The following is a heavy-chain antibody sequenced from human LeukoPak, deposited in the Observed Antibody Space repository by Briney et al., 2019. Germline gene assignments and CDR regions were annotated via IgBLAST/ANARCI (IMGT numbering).Heavy chain of an antibody. D-gene: IGHD2-2*01. J-gene: IGHJ6*02. V-gene: IGHV4-34*01. CDR1: GGSFSGYY. CDR2: INHSGST. CDR3: ARYCSSTSCSAHYYYYGMDV. Sequence: KPSETLSLTCAVYGGSFSGYYWSWTRQPPGKGLEWIGEINHSGSTNYNPSLKSRVTISVDTSKNQFSLKLSSVTAADTAVYYCARYCSSTSCSAHYYYYGMDVWGQGTTVTVSS.